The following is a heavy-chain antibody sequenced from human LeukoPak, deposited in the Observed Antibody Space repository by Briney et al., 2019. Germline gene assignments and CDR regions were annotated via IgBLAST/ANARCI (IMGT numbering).Heavy chain of an antibody. J-gene: IGHJ5*02. D-gene: IGHD4-23*01. CDR2: IYYSGST. Sequence: SETLSLTCTVSGGSISTYYWSLIRQPPGKGLEWIGYIYYSGSTNYNPSLKSRVTISVDTSKNQFSLKLSSVTAADTAVYYCARGGSYGGNSGRYNPWGQGTLVTVSS. CDR1: GGSISTYY. CDR3: ARGGSYGGNSGRYNP. V-gene: IGHV4-59*01.